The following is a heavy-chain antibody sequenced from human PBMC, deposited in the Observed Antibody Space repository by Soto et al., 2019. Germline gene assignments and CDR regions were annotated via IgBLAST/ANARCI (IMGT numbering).Heavy chain of an antibody. D-gene: IGHD2-8*01. CDR3: ARTSVTDIVLMVYAISVWFDP. Sequence: ASVKVSCKASGYTFTSYAMHWVRQAPGQRLEWMGWINAGNGNTKYSQKFQGRVTITRDTSARTAYMELSSLRSEDTAVYYCARTSVTDIVLMVYAISVWFDPWGQGTLVTVSS. V-gene: IGHV1-3*01. CDR1: GYTFTSYA. CDR2: INAGNGNT. J-gene: IGHJ5*02.